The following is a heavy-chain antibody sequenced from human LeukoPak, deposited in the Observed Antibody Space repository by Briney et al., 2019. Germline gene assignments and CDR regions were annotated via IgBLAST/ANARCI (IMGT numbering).Heavy chain of an antibody. CDR3: VRSLDY. J-gene: IGHJ4*02. Sequence: RGSLRLSCAASGFPFSTYAMNWVRQAPGKGLEWVSVITGSGGFTQYADSVRGRFTISRDSSKNTVYLQMNSLRVEDTALYYCVRSLDYWGQGTLVTVSS. CDR1: GFPFSTYA. CDR2: ITGSGGFT. V-gene: IGHV3-23*01.